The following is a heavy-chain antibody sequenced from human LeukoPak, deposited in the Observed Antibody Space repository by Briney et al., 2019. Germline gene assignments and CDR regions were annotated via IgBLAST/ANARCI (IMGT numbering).Heavy chain of an antibody. CDR2: ISHSGST. Sequence: SETLSLTCAVYGGSFSGYYWSWIRQPPGKGLEWIGEISHSGSTNYNPSLKSRVTISVDTSKNQFSLKLSSVTAADTAVYYCARVRGVIISIFDYWGQGTLVTVSS. V-gene: IGHV4-34*01. CDR1: GGSFSGYY. D-gene: IGHD3-10*01. J-gene: IGHJ4*02. CDR3: ARVRGVIISIFDY.